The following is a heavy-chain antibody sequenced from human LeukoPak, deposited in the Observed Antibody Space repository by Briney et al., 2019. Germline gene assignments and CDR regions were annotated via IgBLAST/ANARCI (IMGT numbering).Heavy chain of an antibody. J-gene: IGHJ4*02. D-gene: IGHD3-10*01. V-gene: IGHV2-5*02. CDR3: AHSPDTMVRGALFDH. CDR1: GLSRGTRGGG. Sequence: SGPTLLQPTRTLTLTFTFSGLSRGTRGGGGGGIRQPPEKALGWLSLNDWGDDKRYSPSLKSSRTITKDPSKNQVVLTMTNMDPVDPATYYCAHSPDTMVRGALFDHGGQGTPVTV. CDR2: NDWGDDK.